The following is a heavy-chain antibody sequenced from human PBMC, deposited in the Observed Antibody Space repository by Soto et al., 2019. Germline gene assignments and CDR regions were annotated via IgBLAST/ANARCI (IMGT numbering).Heavy chain of an antibody. CDR2: IYSGGST. CDR1: GFTVSTNY. CDR3: ARDRIPTGMDV. D-gene: IGHD2-15*01. Sequence: EVQLVESGGGLVQPGGSLRLSCAASGFTVSTNYMSWVRQAPGKGLEWVSVIYSGGSTYYADSVKGRFTISRDNSMNTLQLQMNRLRAEDTAVYYCARDRIPTGMDVWGQGTTVTVSS. V-gene: IGHV3-66*01. J-gene: IGHJ6*02.